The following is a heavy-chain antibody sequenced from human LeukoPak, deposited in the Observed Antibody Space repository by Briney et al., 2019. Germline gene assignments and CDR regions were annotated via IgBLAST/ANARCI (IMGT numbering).Heavy chain of an antibody. CDR3: ARGGFGGSYNWFDP. V-gene: IGHV1-2*02. Sequence: GASVKASCKASGYTFTGYYMHWVRQAPGQGLEWMGWINPNSGGTNYAQKFQGRVTMTRDTSISTAYMELSRLRSDDTAVYYCARGGFGGSYNWFDPWGQGTLVTVSS. CDR2: INPNSGGT. D-gene: IGHD3-16*01. CDR1: GYTFTGYY. J-gene: IGHJ5*02.